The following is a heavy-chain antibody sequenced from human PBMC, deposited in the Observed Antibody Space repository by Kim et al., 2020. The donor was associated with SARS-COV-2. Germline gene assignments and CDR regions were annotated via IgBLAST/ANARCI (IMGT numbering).Heavy chain of an antibody. D-gene: IGHD3-10*01. J-gene: IGHJ4*02. CDR2: I. Sequence: ITYADSVKCRFPVSRDNARSTRYLQMNSLRPEDTAFYYCGKDDGSGSLDSWGQGILVTVS. V-gene: IGHV3-9*01. CDR3: GKDDGSGSLDS.